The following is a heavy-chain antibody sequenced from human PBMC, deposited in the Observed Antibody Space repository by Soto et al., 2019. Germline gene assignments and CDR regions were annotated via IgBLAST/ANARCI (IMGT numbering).Heavy chain of an antibody. V-gene: IGHV4-30-2*01. Sequence: KSSETLSLTCAVSGGSISSGGYSWSWIRQPPGKGLEWIGYIYHSGSTYYNPSLKSRVTISVDTSKNQFSLKLSSVTAADTAVYYCARDPSYNWNDGWNWFDPWGQGTLVTVSS. J-gene: IGHJ5*02. D-gene: IGHD1-1*01. CDR2: IYHSGST. CDR3: ARDPSYNWNDGWNWFDP. CDR1: GGSISSGGYS.